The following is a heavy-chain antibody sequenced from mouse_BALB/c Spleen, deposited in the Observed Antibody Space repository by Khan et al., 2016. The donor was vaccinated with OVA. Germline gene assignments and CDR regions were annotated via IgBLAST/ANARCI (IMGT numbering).Heavy chain of an antibody. CDR1: GYTFTSYW. D-gene: IGHD1-1*01. CDR2: IGPGSSNA. V-gene: IGHV1S41*01. Sequence: DLVKPGASVKLSCKASGYTFTSYWINWIKQRPGQGLEWIGRIGPGSSNAYYNDMFEGKATLPVDTSSNTAYIQLSSLLSADSAVYFGARENYYGRSCYAMDYWGQGTSVTVSA. J-gene: IGHJ4*01. CDR3: ARENYYGRSCYAMDY.